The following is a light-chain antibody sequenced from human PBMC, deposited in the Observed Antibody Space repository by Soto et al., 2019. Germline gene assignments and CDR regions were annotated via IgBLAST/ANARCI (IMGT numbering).Light chain of an antibody. J-gene: IGKJ3*01. V-gene: IGKV3-20*01. CDR3: QQYGNAPFT. CDR2: GAS. CDR1: QTVSITY. Sequence: VLTQSPGTLSLSPGESATLSCRASQTVSITYLTWYQQKPGQAPRLLIFGASKRATGIPDRFSGSGSGRDFTLTISGLEPEDFAVYYCQQYGNAPFTFGPGTKVDIK.